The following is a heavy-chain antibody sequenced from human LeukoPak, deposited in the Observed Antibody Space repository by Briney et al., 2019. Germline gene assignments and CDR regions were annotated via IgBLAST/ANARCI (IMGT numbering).Heavy chain of an antibody. CDR2: INSDGGDI. V-gene: IGHV3-64D*09. Sequence: PGGSLRLSCSASGFTFRNYVMHWVRQAPGKGLEFVSGINSDGGDIHYADSVKDRFIISRDNFKTTLYLQMSSLRPEDTAVYYCVVPPSGYAYGYDYWGQGTLVAVSS. CDR3: VVPPSGYAYGYDY. J-gene: IGHJ4*02. D-gene: IGHD5-18*01. CDR1: GFTFRNYV.